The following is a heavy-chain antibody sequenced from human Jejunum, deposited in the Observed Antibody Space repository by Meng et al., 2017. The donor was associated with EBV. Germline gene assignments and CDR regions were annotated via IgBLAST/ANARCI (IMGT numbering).Heavy chain of an antibody. CDR2: LFYTGST. V-gene: IGHV4-30-4*01. D-gene: IGHD1-14*01. J-gene: IGHJ4*02. Sequence: HVQLQESGPGLGKPSPXLPLPCTVSXDSINSDDYYWNWIRQAPGKGLEWIGYLFYTGSTYYNPSLKSRVTISLGTSKKEFSLSLGSVTAADTAVYYCARSRQAPGIKGWRFDYWGQGNLVTVSS. CDR3: ARSRQAPGIKGWRFDY. CDR1: XDSINSDDYY.